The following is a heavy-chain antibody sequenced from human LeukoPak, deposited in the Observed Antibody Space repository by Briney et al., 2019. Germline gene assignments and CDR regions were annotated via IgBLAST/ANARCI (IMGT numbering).Heavy chain of an antibody. J-gene: IGHJ1*01. V-gene: IGHV3-53*01. Sequence: GGSLRLSCTVSGFTFSGYEMNWVRQAPGKGLEWVAVIYSSGSTYYEDSVNGRCTISRDTSKSSMYFQMDHLRAEDTAVYYCASAREYCINSNCYEYFQDWGQGTLVTVSS. CDR3: ASAREYCINSNCYEYFQD. CDR1: GFTFSGYE. D-gene: IGHD2-2*01. CDR2: IYSSGST.